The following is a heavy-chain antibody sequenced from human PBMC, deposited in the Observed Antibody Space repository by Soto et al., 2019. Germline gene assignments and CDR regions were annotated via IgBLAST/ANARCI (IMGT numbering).Heavy chain of an antibody. CDR3: TTQGFGILHGLVDV. CDR2: IYHSGYT. Sequence: SETLSLTCTVSGGSISSSSYYWGWIRQPPGKGLEWIGYIYHSGYTSYNPSLKSRVIISVDTSKNQVSLNLVPVTAADTAVYYCTTQGFGILHGLVDVWGQGTTVTVSS. D-gene: IGHD3-10*01. J-gene: IGHJ6*02. CDR1: GGSISSSSYY. V-gene: IGHV4-39*07.